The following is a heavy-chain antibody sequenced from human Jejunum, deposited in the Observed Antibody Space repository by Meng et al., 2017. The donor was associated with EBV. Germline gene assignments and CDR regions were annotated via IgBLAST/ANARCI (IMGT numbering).Heavy chain of an antibody. D-gene: IGHD3-10*01. Sequence: QITLKASGXTLVKXXXTLTLTCTFSGFSLSTSGVGVDWIRQPPGKALEWLALVYWDDVEHYSPSLKSRLTITKDTSRNQVVLTMSNMDPMDTATYYCAHGSGWLLDFWGQGILVTVSS. CDR3: AHGSGWLLDF. CDR1: GFSLSTSGVG. J-gene: IGHJ4*02. V-gene: IGHV2-5*02. CDR2: VYWDDVE.